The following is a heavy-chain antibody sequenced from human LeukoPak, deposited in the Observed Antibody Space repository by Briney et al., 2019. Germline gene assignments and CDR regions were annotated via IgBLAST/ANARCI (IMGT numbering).Heavy chain of an antibody. V-gene: IGHV4-34*01. J-gene: IGHJ5*02. CDR3: ARFFHDYGAVNWFDP. CDR2: INHSGST. Sequence: SETLSLTCADYGGSFSGYYWSRIRQPPGKGLEWIGEINHSGSTNYNPSLKSRVTISVDTSKNQFSLKLSSVTAADTAVYYCARFFHDYGAVNWFDPWGQGTLVTVSS. CDR1: GGSFSGYY. D-gene: IGHD4-17*01.